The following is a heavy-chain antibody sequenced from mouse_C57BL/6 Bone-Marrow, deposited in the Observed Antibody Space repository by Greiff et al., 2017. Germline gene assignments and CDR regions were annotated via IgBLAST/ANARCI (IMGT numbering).Heavy chain of an antibody. CDR2: IDPSDSYT. CDR3: ARRGYSGAWFAY. CDR1: GYTFTSYW. V-gene: IGHV1-69*01. D-gene: IGHD2-12*01. Sequence: QVQLQQPGAELVMPGASVKLSCKASGYTFTSYWMHWVKQRPGQGLEWIGEIDPSDSYTNYNQKFKGKSTLTVDKSSSTAYMQLSSLTSEDSAVYYCARRGYSGAWFAYWGQGTLVTVSA. J-gene: IGHJ3*01.